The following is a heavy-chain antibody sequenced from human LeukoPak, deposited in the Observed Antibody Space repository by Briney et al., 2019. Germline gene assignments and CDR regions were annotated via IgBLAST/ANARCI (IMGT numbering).Heavy chain of an antibody. V-gene: IGHV3-30*04. CDR3: ARDLSSSLLRYFEPFDP. CDR1: GFTFSSYA. Sequence: GGSLRLSCAAPGFTFSSYAMHWVRQAPGKGLEWVAVISYDGSNKYYADSVKGRFTISRDNSKNTLYLQMNSLRAEDTAVYYCARDLSSSLLRYFEPFDPWGQGTLVTVSS. CDR2: ISYDGSNK. D-gene: IGHD3-9*01. J-gene: IGHJ5*02.